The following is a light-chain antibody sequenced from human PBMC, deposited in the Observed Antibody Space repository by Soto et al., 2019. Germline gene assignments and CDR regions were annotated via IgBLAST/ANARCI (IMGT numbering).Light chain of an antibody. CDR3: SSYTRSRVV. CDR1: SSDVGGYYF. Sequence: QSVLTQPASVSGSPGQSITISCTGTSSDVGGYYFVSWYQHHPGKAPKLMIFDVSKRPSGVSNRFSGSKSGNTASLTISGLQAEDEADYYCSSYTRSRVVFGGGTKVTVL. J-gene: IGLJ2*01. CDR2: DVS. V-gene: IGLV2-14*03.